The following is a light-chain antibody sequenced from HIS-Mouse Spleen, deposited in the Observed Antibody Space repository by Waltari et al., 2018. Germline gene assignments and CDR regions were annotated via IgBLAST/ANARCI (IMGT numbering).Light chain of an antibody. Sequence: EIVLTQSPATLSLSPGERATLSCRASQSVSSYLAWYQQKPGQAPRLRIYDASNRATGIPARFSGSVSGTDFTLTISGLEPEDFAVYYCQQRSNWPPFTFGPGTKVDIK. V-gene: IGKV3-11*01. J-gene: IGKJ3*01. CDR3: QQRSNWPPFT. CDR2: DAS. CDR1: QSVSSY.